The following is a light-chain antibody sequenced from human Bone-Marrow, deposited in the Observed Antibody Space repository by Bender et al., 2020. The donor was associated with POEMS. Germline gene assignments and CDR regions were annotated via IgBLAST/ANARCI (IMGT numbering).Light chain of an antibody. CDR3: QAWDTGSAVV. J-gene: IGLJ2*01. Sequence: SYEVTQPPSVSVSPGQTASITCSGDDLGDKYVAWYQQKPGQSPVLVIYHDTERPSGIPERFSGSNSGNTATLTISGTQAIDEADYYCQAWDTGSAVVFGGGTKLTVL. CDR2: HDT. CDR1: DLGDKY. V-gene: IGLV3-1*01.